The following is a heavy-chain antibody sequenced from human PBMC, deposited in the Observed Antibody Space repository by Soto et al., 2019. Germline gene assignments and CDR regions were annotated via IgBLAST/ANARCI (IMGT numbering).Heavy chain of an antibody. V-gene: IGHV1-3*01. J-gene: IGHJ4*02. D-gene: IGHD3-10*01. Sequence: QVQLVQSGAEVKKPGASVKVSCKASGYTFTSYAMHWVRQAPGQRLEWMGWINAGNGNTKYSQKFQGRVTFTRDTSASTAYMELSSLRSEDTAVYYCAIGPGGTDGPGDFWGQGTLVTVYS. CDR1: GYTFTSYA. CDR2: INAGNGNT. CDR3: AIGPGGTDGPGDF.